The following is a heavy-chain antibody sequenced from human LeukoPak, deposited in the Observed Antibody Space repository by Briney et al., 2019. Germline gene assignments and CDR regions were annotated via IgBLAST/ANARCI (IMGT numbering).Heavy chain of an antibody. CDR3: ARSTMIVVDANWFDP. CDR1: GGSFSGYY. CDR2: INHSGST. Sequence: SETLPLTCAVYGGSFSGYYWSWIRQPPGKGLEWIGEINHSGSTNYNPSLKSRVTISVDTSKNQFSLKLSSVTAADTAVYYCARSTMIVVDANWFDPWGQGTLVTVSS. V-gene: IGHV4-34*01. D-gene: IGHD3-22*01. J-gene: IGHJ5*02.